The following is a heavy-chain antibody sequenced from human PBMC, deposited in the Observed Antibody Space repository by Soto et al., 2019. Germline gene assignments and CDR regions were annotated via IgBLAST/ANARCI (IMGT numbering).Heavy chain of an antibody. CDR1: GYTFTSYY. Sequence: ASVKVSCKASGYTFTSYYMHWVRQAPGQGLEWIGWIVVGSGNTNYAQKFQERVTITRDMSTSTAYMELSSLRSEDTAVYYFAADAMVRGSYYYYGMDVWGQGTTVTVSS. CDR2: IVVGSGNT. D-gene: IGHD3-10*01. V-gene: IGHV1-58*02. J-gene: IGHJ6*02. CDR3: AADAMVRGSYYYYGMDV.